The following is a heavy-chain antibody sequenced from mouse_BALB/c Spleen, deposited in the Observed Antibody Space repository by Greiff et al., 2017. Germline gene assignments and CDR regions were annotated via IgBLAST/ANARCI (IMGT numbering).Heavy chain of an antibody. CDR1: GFNIKDTY. J-gene: IGHJ2*01. CDR2: IDPANGNT. V-gene: IGHV14-3*02. D-gene: IGHD3-3*01. CDR3: ARDYSYGCYYFDY. Sequence: EVQLQQSGAELVKPGASVKLSCTASGFNIKDTYMHWVKQRPEQGLEWIGRIDPANGNTKYDPKFQGKATITADTSSNTAYLQLSSLTSEDTAVYYCARDYSYGCYYFDYWGQGTTLTVSS.